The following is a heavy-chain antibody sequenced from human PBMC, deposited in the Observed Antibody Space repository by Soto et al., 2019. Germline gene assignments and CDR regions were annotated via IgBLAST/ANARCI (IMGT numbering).Heavy chain of an antibody. Sequence: ASVKVSCKVSGYPFTTYYIHWVRQAPGQGLEWMGWIDPRSGGTVYEQKFQGRVTMTRDTSISTVYMDLSGLTSDDTALYYCATDDYGIFHYWGQGSLVTVSS. J-gene: IGHJ4*02. CDR1: GYPFTTYY. CDR3: ATDDYGIFHY. CDR2: IDPRSGGT. D-gene: IGHD3-10*01. V-gene: IGHV1-2*02.